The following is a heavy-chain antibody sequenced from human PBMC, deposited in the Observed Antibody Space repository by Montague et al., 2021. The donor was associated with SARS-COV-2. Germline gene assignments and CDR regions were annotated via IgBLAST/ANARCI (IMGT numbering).Heavy chain of an antibody. Sequence: CAISGDSVAGHRRRSEENTPEPQSHSYFVCRPQHENKWYNDYAVSVKSRITINPDTSKNQFSLQLNSVTPEDTAVYYCARNIAVAGRAEGFDYWGQGTLVTVSS. D-gene: IGHD6-19*01. CDR3: ARNIAVAGRAEGFDY. CDR2: PQHENKWYN. J-gene: IGHJ4*02. V-gene: IGHV6-1*01. CDR1: GDSVAGHRRR.